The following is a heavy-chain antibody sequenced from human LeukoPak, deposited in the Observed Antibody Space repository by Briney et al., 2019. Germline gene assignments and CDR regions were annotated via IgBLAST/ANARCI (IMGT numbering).Heavy chain of an antibody. J-gene: IGHJ1*01. V-gene: IGHV3-48*03. CDR2: ISGSGETI. CDR1: ELTFSSYE. CDR3: IPPAAGLRRTISTEYFQH. Sequence: GGSLRLSRAAAELTFSSYEMYWVRQAPGKGLEWVSYISGSGETIYYADSVKGRFTISRDNANKSLYLRMSSLRVEDTAIYYCIPPAAGLRRTISTEYFQHWGQGALVTVSS. D-gene: IGHD6-13*01.